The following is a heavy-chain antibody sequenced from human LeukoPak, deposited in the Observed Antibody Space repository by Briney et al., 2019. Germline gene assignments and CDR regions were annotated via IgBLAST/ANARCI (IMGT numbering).Heavy chain of an antibody. CDR1: GFTFSSYW. CDR2: IKQDGSEK. CDR3: ARDFRNTMIVVGYYFDY. J-gene: IGHJ4*02. Sequence: GGSLRLSSAASGFTFSSYWMSWVRQAPGKGLEWVANIKQDGSEKYYVDSVKGRFTISRDNAKNSLYLQMNSLRAEDTAVYYCARDFRNTMIVVGYYFDYWGQGALVTVSS. V-gene: IGHV3-7*01. D-gene: IGHD3-22*01.